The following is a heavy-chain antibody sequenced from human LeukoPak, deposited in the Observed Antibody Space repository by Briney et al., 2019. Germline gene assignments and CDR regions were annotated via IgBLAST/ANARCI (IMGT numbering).Heavy chain of an antibody. CDR3: ARDPGINSGWYWAVGSGY. CDR1: GFTFSSYS. Sequence: GGSLRLSCAASGFTFSSYSMNWVRQAPGKGLEWVSSISSSSSYIYYADSVKGRFTISRDNAKNSLYLQMNSLRAEDTAVYYCARDPGINSGWYWAVGSGYWGQGTLVTVSS. CDR2: ISSSSSYI. D-gene: IGHD6-19*01. V-gene: IGHV3-21*01. J-gene: IGHJ4*02.